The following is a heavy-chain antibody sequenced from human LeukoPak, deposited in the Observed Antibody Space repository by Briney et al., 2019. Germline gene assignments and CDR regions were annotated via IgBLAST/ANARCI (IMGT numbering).Heavy chain of an antibody. J-gene: IGHJ6*02. Sequence: PGGSLRLSCAASGFTFSSYSMNWVRQAPGKGLEWVSSISSSSSYIYYADSVKGRFTISRDNAKNSLYLQMNSLRAEDTAVYYRARVWELRYYGMDVWGQGTTVTVSS. CDR1: GFTFSSYS. V-gene: IGHV3-21*01. D-gene: IGHD1-26*01. CDR3: ARVWELRYYGMDV. CDR2: ISSSSSYI.